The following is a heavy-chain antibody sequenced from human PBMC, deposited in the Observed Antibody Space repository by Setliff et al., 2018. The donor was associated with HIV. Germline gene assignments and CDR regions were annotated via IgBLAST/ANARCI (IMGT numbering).Heavy chain of an antibody. V-gene: IGHV3-74*03. D-gene: IGHD3-22*01. CDR3: ARDLSYDYDRSSDTFDY. J-gene: IGHJ4*02. CDR2: INSDGTST. Sequence: PGGSLRLSCAASGFTFEDYGMSWVRQVPGKGLEWVSRINSDGTSTTYADSVKGRFTISRDNAKNTLYLQMNSLRAEDTAVYYCARDLSYDYDRSSDTFDYWGQGTLVTVSS. CDR1: GFTFEDYG.